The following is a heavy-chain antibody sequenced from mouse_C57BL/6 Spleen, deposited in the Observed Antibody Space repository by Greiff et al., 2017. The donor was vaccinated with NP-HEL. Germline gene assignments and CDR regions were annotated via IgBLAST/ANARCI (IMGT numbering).Heavy chain of an antibody. V-gene: IGHV5-4*01. Sequence: VQLKESGGGLVKPGGSLKLSCAASGFTFSSYAMSWVRQTPEKRLEWVATISDGGSYTYYPDNVKGRFTISRDNAKNNLYLQMSHLKSEDTAMYYCARGVFHYCGSSPSLFAYWGQGTLVTVSA. CDR3: ARGVFHYCGSSPSLFAY. CDR2: ISDGGSYT. D-gene: IGHD1-1*01. J-gene: IGHJ3*01. CDR1: GFTFSSYA.